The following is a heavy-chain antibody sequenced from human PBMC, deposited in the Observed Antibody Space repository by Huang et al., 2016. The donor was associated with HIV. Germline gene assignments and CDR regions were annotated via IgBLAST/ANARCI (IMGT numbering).Heavy chain of an antibody. CDR1: GASISSGSYY. D-gene: IGHD2-15*01. Sequence: QVQLQESGPGLVKPSQTLSLTCTFSGASISSGSYYWTWIRQPAGKGLEWIGHIYTSGSTNYTPSLKSRVTISIDTSKNHFSLRLNSVTAADTAVYYCATWPPGSQMRAFDIWGPGTMITVSS. V-gene: IGHV4-61*09. J-gene: IGHJ3*02. CDR2: IYTSGST. CDR3: ATWPPGSQMRAFDI.